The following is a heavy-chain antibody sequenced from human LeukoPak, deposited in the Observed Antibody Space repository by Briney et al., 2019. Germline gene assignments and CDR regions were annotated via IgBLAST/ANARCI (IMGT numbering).Heavy chain of an antibody. CDR2: MFYSGST. J-gene: IGHJ3*01. Sequence: SETLSLTCTVSGGSISSGNYYWGWIRQPPGKRLEWIASMFYSGSTYYNPPLKSRVTMSVDTSKNQFSLKLSSVTAADTAVYYCAKHSSRVAIYAFDVWGQGTMVTVSS. D-gene: IGHD5-12*01. CDR1: GGSISSGNYY. V-gene: IGHV4-39*01. CDR3: AKHSSRVAIYAFDV.